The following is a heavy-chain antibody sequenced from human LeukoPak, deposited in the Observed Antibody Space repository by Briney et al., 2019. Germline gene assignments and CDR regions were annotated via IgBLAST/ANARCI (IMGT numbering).Heavy chain of an antibody. V-gene: IGHV3-23*01. CDR2: FGGSGDNT. J-gene: IGHJ4*02. D-gene: IGHD3-22*01. CDR1: GSTLTAFP. Sequence: PGGSLNFSCPASGSTLTAFPMTWVRQAPGKGREWFQGFGGSGDNTYYADSVKGRFTISRDNSKNTLYVQVNSLGTEDTAAYYCAKGSYYDSSGSFYFDYWGQGTLVTVSS. CDR3: AKGSYYDSSGSFYFDY.